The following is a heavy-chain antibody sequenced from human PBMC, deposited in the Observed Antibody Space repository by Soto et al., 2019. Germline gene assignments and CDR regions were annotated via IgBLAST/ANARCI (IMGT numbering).Heavy chain of an antibody. V-gene: IGHV1-69*12. Sequence: QVQLVQSGAEVKKPGSSVKVSCKASGGTFSSHGFNWVRQAPGQGLEWIGGSIPLFGITNHTQKFQDRITITADASTTPAYMELRGLRSDDTAVYYCASDRGYGLVNWGQGTRLTVSS. CDR2: SIPLFGIT. D-gene: IGHD2-15*01. CDR1: GGTFSSHG. J-gene: IGHJ4*02. CDR3: ASDRGYGLVN.